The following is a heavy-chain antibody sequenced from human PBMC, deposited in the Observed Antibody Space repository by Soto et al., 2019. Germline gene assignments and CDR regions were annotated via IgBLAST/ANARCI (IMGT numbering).Heavy chain of an antibody. CDR1: GFTFSSYG. CDR2: IWYDGSNK. V-gene: IGHV3-33*01. J-gene: IGHJ4*02. CDR3: ARGLGGTPTGESYFDY. D-gene: IGHD1-1*01. Sequence: QVQLVESGGGVVQPGRSLRLSCAASGFTFSSYGMHWVRQAPGKGLEWVAVIWYDGSNKYYADSVKGRFTISRDNSKNTLYLQMNSLRAEDTAVYYCARGLGGTPTGESYFDYWGQGTLVTVSS.